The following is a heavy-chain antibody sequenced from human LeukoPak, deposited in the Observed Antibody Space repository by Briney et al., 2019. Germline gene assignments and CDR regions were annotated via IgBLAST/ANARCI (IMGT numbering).Heavy chain of an antibody. CDR3: ATSTAVESYGMDV. Sequence: QPGGSLRLSCAASGFTFSNYDMHWVRQATGRGLEWVSTIGTAGDIYYPGSVKGRLTISRENAKSSLYLQMNSLRAEDTAVYYCATSTAVESYGMDVWGQGTTVTVSS. D-gene: IGHD5-18*01. CDR2: IGTAGDI. V-gene: IGHV3-13*01. CDR1: GFTFSNYD. J-gene: IGHJ6*02.